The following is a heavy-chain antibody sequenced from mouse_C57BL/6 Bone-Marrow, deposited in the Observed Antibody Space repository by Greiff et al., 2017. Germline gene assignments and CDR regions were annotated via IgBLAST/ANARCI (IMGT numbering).Heavy chain of an antibody. D-gene: IGHD2-5*01. Sequence: EVQLQESGAELVRPGSSVKLSCKTSGYTFTSYGINWVKQRPGQGLEWIGYIYIGNGYTKYNEKFKGKATLTSDKSSSTAYMQLSSLTSEDSAIYFGAKSTIITLRPFDYWGQGTSVTVSS. CDR1: GYTFTSYG. J-gene: IGHJ4*01. CDR2: IYIGNGYT. V-gene: IGHV1-58*01. CDR3: AKSTIITLRPFDY.